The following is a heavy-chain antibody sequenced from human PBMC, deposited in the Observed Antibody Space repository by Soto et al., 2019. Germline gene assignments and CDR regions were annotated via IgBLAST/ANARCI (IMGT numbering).Heavy chain of an antibody. CDR1: GFSFTTSA. Sequence: QVQLVESGEGGVQLGGSLRLSGTGFGFSFTTSARHWARQAPGKGLEWVALILYDENNKYYADSVKGRFTISRDNSKHTLYLQMNSLRAEDTAVYYCARVGVVATWDLFDFWGQGTLVTVSS. CDR3: ARVGVVATWDLFDF. D-gene: IGHD5-12*01. J-gene: IGHJ4*02. CDR2: ILYDENNK. V-gene: IGHV3-33*01.